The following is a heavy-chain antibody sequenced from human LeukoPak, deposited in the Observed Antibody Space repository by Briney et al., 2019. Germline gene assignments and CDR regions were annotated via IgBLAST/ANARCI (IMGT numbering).Heavy chain of an antibody. CDR3: ARLGGTHDH. D-gene: IGHD1-26*01. Sequence: PSETLSLTCTVSGGSISSYYWSWIRQPPGKGLEWIGYIYNSGSTKYSPSLQSRVSISVDTSQSQVSLKLSSVTAADTAVYYCARLGGTHDHRGQGTLVTVSS. J-gene: IGHJ4*02. CDR2: IYNSGST. CDR1: GGSISSYY. V-gene: IGHV4-59*08.